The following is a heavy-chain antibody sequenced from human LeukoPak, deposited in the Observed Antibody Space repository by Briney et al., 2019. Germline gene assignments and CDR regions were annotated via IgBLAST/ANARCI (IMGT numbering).Heavy chain of an antibody. V-gene: IGHV4-59*01. CDR3: ARKGGLFDY. D-gene: IGHD2-15*01. CDR1: GGSIRYYY. J-gene: IGHJ4*02. Sequence: SETLSLTCTVSGGSIRYYYWSWIRQSPGKGLGWIGYIYYNGSTNYNPPLKSRVTISVDMSKNQFSLKMSSVTAADTAVYYCARKGGLFDYWGQGRLVTVSS. CDR2: IYYNGST.